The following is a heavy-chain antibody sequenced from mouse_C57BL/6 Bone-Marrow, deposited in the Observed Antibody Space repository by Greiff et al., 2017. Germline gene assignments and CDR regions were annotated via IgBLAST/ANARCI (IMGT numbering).Heavy chain of an antibody. CDR3: ARHERDYDGGLAY. V-gene: IGHV2-9*01. CDR2: IWGGGST. CDR1: GFSLTSYG. D-gene: IGHD2-4*01. Sequence: VKLVESGPGLVAPSQSLSITCTVSGFSLTSYGVDWVRQPPGKGLEWLGVIWGGGSTNYNSALMSRLSISKDNSTSQVFLKMNSLQTDDTAMYYGARHERDYDGGLAYWGQGTLVTVSA. J-gene: IGHJ3*01.